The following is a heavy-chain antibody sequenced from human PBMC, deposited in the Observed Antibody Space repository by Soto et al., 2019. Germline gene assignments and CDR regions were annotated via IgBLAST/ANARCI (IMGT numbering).Heavy chain of an antibody. Sequence: LRLSCAASGFTFSSYAMHWVLQAPGKGLEWVAVISYDGSNKYYADSVKGRFTISRDNSKNTLYLQMNSLRAEDTAVYYCARDQGPLDYYDSSGYPYGMDVWGQGTTVTVSS. V-gene: IGHV3-30-3*01. CDR2: ISYDGSNK. CDR1: GFTFSSYA. CDR3: ARDQGPLDYYDSSGYPYGMDV. J-gene: IGHJ6*02. D-gene: IGHD3-22*01.